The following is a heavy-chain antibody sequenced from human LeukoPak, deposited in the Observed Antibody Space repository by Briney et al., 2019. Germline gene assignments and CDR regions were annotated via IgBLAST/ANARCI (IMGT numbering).Heavy chain of an antibody. V-gene: IGHV4-4*07. D-gene: IGHD3-10*01. CDR3: ARGGSYGSGTYYNYEF. CDR2: VFSNGNA. Sequence: SETLSLTCTVSGGSISSYYWSWIRQSAGKGLEWIGRVFSNGNANYNPSLNSRGTISVGTSKNLFSLDLTSVTAADTGIYYCARGGSYGSGTYYNYEFWGQGTQVTVSS. J-gene: IGHJ4*02. CDR1: GGSISSYY.